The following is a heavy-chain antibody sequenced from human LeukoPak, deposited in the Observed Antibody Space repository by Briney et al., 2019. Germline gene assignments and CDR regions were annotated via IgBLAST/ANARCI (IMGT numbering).Heavy chain of an antibody. V-gene: IGHV4-39*01. CDR2: IYHSGST. J-gene: IGHJ4*02. CDR1: GGSISSSSYY. D-gene: IGHD3-22*01. Sequence: SETLSLTCTVSGGSISSSSYYWGWIRQPPGKGLEWIGSIYHSGSTYYNPSLKSRVTISVDTSKNQFSLKLSSVTAADTAVYYCARGRYYDSSGYYRSFDYWGQGTLVTVSS. CDR3: ARGRYYDSSGYYRSFDY.